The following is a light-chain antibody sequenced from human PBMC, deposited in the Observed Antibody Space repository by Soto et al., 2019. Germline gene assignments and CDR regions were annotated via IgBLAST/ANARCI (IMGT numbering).Light chain of an antibody. V-gene: IGKV1-5*01. CDR3: LQVYSFPRT. J-gene: IGKJ1*01. CDR2: AAS. CDR1: QTITRW. Sequence: DIQMTQSPSTLSASVGDRVTITCRASQTITRWLAWFQQKPGKAPQYLIQAASILQSGVPSRFSGSGSGTEFILTINNLQPEDFASYFCLQVYSFPRTFGLGTKVDIK.